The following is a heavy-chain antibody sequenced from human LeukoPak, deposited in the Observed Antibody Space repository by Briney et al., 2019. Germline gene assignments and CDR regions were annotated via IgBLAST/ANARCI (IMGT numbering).Heavy chain of an antibody. D-gene: IGHD6-13*01. CDR2: ISSSSSYI. Sequence: PGGSLRLSCAASGFTFSSYSMNWVRQAPGKGLEWVSSISSSSSYIYYADSVKGRFTISRDNAKNSLYLQMNSLRAEDTAVYYCASFIAAAGTFAYWGQGTLVTVSS. V-gene: IGHV3-21*01. CDR3: ASFIAAAGTFAY. CDR1: GFTFSSYS. J-gene: IGHJ4*02.